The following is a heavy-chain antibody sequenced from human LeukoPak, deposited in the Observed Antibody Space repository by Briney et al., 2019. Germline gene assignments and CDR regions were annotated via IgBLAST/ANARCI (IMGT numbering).Heavy chain of an antibody. D-gene: IGHD1-26*01. CDR2: ISWNSGSI. Sequence: GGSLRLSCAASGFTFDDYAMHWVRHAPGKGLEWVSGISWNSGSIGYADSVKGRFTISRDNAKNSLYLQMNSLRAEDMALYYCAKADSRTSSGSYDYWGQGTLVTVSS. CDR1: GFTFDDYA. CDR3: AKADSRTSSGSYDY. J-gene: IGHJ4*02. V-gene: IGHV3-9*03.